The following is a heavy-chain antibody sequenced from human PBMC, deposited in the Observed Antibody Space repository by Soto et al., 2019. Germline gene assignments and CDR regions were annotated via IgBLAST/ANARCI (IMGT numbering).Heavy chain of an antibody. CDR3: ARDDTRGDSTFDF. CDR1: GYTFNSYY. D-gene: IGHD2-21*01. V-gene: IGHV1-46*02. Sequence: QVQLVQSGAEVKKPGATLTVSCKASGYTFNSYYLHWVRQAPGQGLDWMGRIDPSGGDTNYAQKFHDRVTMTRDTSASTVYLELSGLTSDDSAVYFCARDDTRGDSTFDFWGQGSLVTVS. CDR2: IDPSGGDT. J-gene: IGHJ4*02.